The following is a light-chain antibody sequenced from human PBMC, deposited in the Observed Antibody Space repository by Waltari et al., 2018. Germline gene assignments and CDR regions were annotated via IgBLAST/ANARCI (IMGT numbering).Light chain of an antibody. CDR2: AAS. CDR1: QGISNY. CDR3: QQLNSYR. Sequence: IQLTQSPSSLSASVGDRVTITCRASQGISNYLAWYQQKPGRAPKLLLSAASTLQSGVPSSFSGSGSVTDFTLTISSLQPEDFATYYCQQLNSYRFGGGTKVEIK. V-gene: IGKV1-9*01. J-gene: IGKJ4*01.